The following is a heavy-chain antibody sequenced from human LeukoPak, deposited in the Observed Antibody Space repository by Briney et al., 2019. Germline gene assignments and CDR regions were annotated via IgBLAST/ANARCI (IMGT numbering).Heavy chain of an antibody. Sequence: PGGSLRLSCAASGFTFSSFSMHWVRQAPGKGLEWVAFIRFDGSNKYHADSVKGRFTISRDNSKNTLYLQMNSLRAEDTAVYYCANSGSELKFDYWGQGTLVTVSS. CDR3: ANSGSELKFDY. V-gene: IGHV3-30*02. J-gene: IGHJ4*02. CDR2: IRFDGSNK. D-gene: IGHD5-12*01. CDR1: GFTFSSFS.